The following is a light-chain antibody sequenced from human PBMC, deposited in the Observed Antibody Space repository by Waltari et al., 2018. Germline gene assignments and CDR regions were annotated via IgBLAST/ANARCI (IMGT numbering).Light chain of an antibody. CDR2: DVS. CDR3: TSYTSSHSLV. V-gene: IGLV2-14*03. Sequence: QSALTQPASVSGSPGQSITISCTGTSRDVGAYNYLSWYQQHPGKAPKLVIFDVSYRPSGVSNRFSGHKSGNTASLTISGLQAEDEADYYCTSYTSSHSLVFGTGTRVTV. J-gene: IGLJ1*01. CDR1: SRDVGAYNY.